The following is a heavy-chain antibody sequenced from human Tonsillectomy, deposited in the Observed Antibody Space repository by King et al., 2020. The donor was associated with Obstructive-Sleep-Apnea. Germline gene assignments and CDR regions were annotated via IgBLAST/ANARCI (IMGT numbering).Heavy chain of an antibody. CDR1: GGSINSSSYY. V-gene: IGHV4-39*07. Sequence: LQLQESGPGLVKPSETLSLTCTVSGGSINSSSYYRGWIRQPPGKGLEWIGIIYYSGSTYYNPSLRSRVTISVDTSKNQFSLKLSSVTAADTAVYYCAIHTYYYHSSDYLLVDYWGQGTLVTVSS. CDR2: IYYSGST. J-gene: IGHJ4*02. D-gene: IGHD3-22*01. CDR3: AIHTYYYHSSDYLLVDY.